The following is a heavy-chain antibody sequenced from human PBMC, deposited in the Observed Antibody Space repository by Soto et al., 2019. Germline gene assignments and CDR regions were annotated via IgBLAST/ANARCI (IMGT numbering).Heavy chain of an antibody. Sequence: QVQLQESGPGLVKPSGTLSLTCAVSGGPISSSNWWSWVRQPPGKGLEWIGEIYHSGSTNYNPSLKSRVTISVDNSKNQFSLKLSSVTAADTAVSYCASVVPAASYYFDYWGQGTLVTVSS. D-gene: IGHD2-2*01. CDR2: IYHSGST. V-gene: IGHV4-4*02. CDR1: GGPISSSNW. CDR3: ASVVPAASYYFDY. J-gene: IGHJ4*02.